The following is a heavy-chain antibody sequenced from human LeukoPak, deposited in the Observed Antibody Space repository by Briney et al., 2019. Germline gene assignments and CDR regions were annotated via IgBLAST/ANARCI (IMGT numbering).Heavy chain of an antibody. Sequence: SETLSLTCTVSGGSISSYYWSWIRQPPGKGLEWIGYIYYSGSTNYNPSLKSRVTISVDTSKNQFSLKLSSVTAADTAVYYCARGFRIPSYWGQGTLVTVSS. CDR2: IYYSGST. V-gene: IGHV4-59*12. D-gene: IGHD2-15*01. CDR3: ARGFRIPSY. CDR1: GGSISSYY. J-gene: IGHJ4*02.